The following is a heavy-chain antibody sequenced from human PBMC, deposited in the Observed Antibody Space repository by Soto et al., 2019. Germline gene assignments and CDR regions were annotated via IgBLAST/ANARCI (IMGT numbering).Heavy chain of an antibody. CDR2: ISAYNGNT. Sequence: QVQLVQSGAEVKKPGASGKVSCKASGYTFTSYGISWVRQAPGQGLEWMGWISAYNGNTNYAQQLQGRVTMTTDTSTSTAYMELRSLISDDTAVYYCARGTLWFGDDYYDGMDVRGQGTTVTVSS. D-gene: IGHD3-10*01. J-gene: IGHJ6*02. CDR3: ARGTLWFGDDYYDGMDV. CDR1: GYTFTSYG. V-gene: IGHV1-18*01.